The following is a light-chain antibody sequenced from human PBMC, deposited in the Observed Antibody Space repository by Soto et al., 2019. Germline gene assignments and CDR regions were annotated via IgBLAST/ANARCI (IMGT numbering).Light chain of an antibody. V-gene: IGLV2-14*01. J-gene: IGLJ1*01. Sequence: QSVLTQPASVSGSPGQPITISCTGTSSDVGGYNYVSWYQQHPGKAPKLMIYDVSNRPSGVSNRFSGSKSGNTASLTISGLQAEDEADYYCSSYTSSSLYVFGTGTKVTVL. CDR3: SSYTSSSLYV. CDR2: DVS. CDR1: SSDVGGYNY.